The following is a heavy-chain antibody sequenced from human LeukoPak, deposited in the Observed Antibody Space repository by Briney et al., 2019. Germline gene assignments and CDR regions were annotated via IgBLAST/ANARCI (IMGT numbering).Heavy chain of an antibody. CDR3: ARATYDFWSGAEEYYFDY. CDR1: GGSISSSSYY. Sequence: SETLSLTCTVSGGSISSSSYYWGWIRQPPGNGLEWIGSIYYSGSTYYNPSLKSRVTISVDTSKNQFSLKLSSVTAADTAVYYCARATYDFWSGAEEYYFDYWGQGTLVTVSS. J-gene: IGHJ4*02. CDR2: IYYSGST. V-gene: IGHV4-39*07. D-gene: IGHD3-3*01.